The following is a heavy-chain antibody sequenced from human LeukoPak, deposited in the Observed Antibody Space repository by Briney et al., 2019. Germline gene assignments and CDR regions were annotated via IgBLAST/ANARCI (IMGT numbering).Heavy chain of an antibody. D-gene: IGHD3-22*01. CDR2: ISPYNGKT. Sequence: GASVKVSCNASGYTFTSHGVSWVRQAPGQGLEWMGWISPYNGKTNYAPKFQDRVTMTTDTSTSTTYMELRSLRSDDTAVYYCARSSITVVDPLDYWGQGTLITVSS. CDR3: ARSSITVVDPLDY. J-gene: IGHJ4*02. CDR1: GYTFTSHG. V-gene: IGHV1-18*01.